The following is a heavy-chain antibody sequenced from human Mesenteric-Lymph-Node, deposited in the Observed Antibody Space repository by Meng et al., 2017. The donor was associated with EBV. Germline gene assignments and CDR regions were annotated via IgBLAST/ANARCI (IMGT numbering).Heavy chain of an antibody. J-gene: IGHJ4*02. D-gene: IGHD1-1*01. Sequence: RGGPGLFKPSEALSPPLRVFWWSLRWFLRRWNPPAPGEGLEWIGEINHSGSTNYNPSLKSRVTISVDTSKNHFSLRLGSVTAADTAVYYCVRQPWLHERFDYWGPGILVTVSS. CDR2: INHSGST. CDR3: VRQPWLHERFDY. V-gene: IGHV4-34*06. CDR1: WWSLRWFL.